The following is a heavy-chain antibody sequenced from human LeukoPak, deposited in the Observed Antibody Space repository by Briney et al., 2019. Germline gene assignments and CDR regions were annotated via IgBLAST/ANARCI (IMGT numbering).Heavy chain of an antibody. CDR1: GFTFSSYG. V-gene: IGHV3-30*03. CDR3: AREDYYDSSGYYFDY. Sequence: PGRSLRLSCAASGFTFSSYGMHWVRQAPGKGLEWVAVISYDGSNKYYADSVKGRFTISRDNSKNTLYLQMNSLRAEDTAVYYCAREDYYDSSGYYFDYWGQGTLVTVSS. J-gene: IGHJ4*02. CDR2: ISYDGSNK. D-gene: IGHD3-22*01.